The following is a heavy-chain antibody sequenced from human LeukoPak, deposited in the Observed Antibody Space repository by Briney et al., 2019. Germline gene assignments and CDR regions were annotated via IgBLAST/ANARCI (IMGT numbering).Heavy chain of an antibody. CDR2: IWYDGSNK. J-gene: IGHJ4*02. V-gene: IGHV3-33*01. CDR3: ARDLSTYYYDSSGYYYGPTMDY. Sequence: GGSLRLSCAASGFTFSSYGMHWVRQAPGKGLEWVAVIWYDGSNKYYADSVKGRFTISRDNSKNTLYLQMNSLRAEDTAVYYCARDLSTYYYDSSGYYYGPTMDYWGQGTLVTVSS. D-gene: IGHD3-22*01. CDR1: GFTFSSYG.